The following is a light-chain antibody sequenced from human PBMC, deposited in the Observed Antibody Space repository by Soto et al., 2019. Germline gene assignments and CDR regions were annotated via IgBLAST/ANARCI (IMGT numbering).Light chain of an antibody. V-gene: IGKV3-20*01. J-gene: IGKJ1*01. CDR2: GAS. Sequence: DIVLTQSPGTLSLSPGQRATLSCRASRSVSSNYLAWYQQRPGQAPRLLIYGASTRATGIPDRFSGSGSGTDFTLTISRLEPEDFAVYYCQQYGSLSWTFXQGTK. CDR3: QQYGSLSWT. CDR1: RSVSSNY.